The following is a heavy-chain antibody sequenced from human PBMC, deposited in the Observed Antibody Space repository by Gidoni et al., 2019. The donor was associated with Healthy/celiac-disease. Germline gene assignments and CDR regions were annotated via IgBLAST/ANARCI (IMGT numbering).Heavy chain of an antibody. CDR3: ARDPEGYCSGGSCLLGWFDP. D-gene: IGHD2-15*01. CDR1: GFTFSSYA. V-gene: IGHV3-30-3*01. J-gene: IGHJ5*02. CDR2: ISYDGINK. Sequence: QVQLVESGGGVVQPGRSLRLSCAASGFTFSSYAMHWVRQAPGKGLEWVAVISYDGINKYYADSVKGRFTISRDNSKNTLYLQMNSLRAEDTAVYYCARDPEGYCSGGSCLLGWFDPWGQGTLVTVSS.